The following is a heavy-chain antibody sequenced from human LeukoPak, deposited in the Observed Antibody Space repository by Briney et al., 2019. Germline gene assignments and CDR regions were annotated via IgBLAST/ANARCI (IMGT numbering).Heavy chain of an antibody. V-gene: IGHV1-18*01. CDR2: ISAYNGNT. Sequence: ASVKVSCKASGYTFTSYGISWVRQAPGQGLEWMGWISAYNGNTNYAQKLQGRVTITTDTSTSTAYMELRSLRSDDTAVYYCARDRVYIYGEAVAGIRGPYDYWGQGTLVTVSS. J-gene: IGHJ4*02. CDR1: GYTFTSYG. CDR3: ARDRVYIYGEAVAGIRGPYDY. D-gene: IGHD6-19*01.